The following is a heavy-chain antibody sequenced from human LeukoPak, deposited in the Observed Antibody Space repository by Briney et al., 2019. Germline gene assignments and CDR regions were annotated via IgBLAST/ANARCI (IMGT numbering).Heavy chain of an antibody. J-gene: IGHJ4*02. CDR2: INSDGSST. Sequence: GGSLRLSCAASGFTFSSYWMHWVRQAPGKGLVWVSRINSDGSSTSYADSVKGRFTISRDNAKNTLYLQMNSLGAEDTAVYYCARVRQGRYFDYWGQGTLVTVSS. CDR1: GFTFSSYW. V-gene: IGHV3-74*01. D-gene: IGHD3-10*01. CDR3: ARVRQGRYFDY.